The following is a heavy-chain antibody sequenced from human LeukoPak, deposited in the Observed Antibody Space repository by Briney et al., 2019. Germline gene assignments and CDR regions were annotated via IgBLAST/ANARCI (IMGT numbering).Heavy chain of an antibody. Sequence: SETLSLTCTVSGGSISSSSYYWGWIRQPPGKGLEWIGSIYYSGSTYYNPSLKSRVTISVDTSKNQFSLKLSSVTAADTAVYYCARDFGIEYSSSSSYWGQGTLVTVSS. CDR2: IYYSGST. J-gene: IGHJ4*02. D-gene: IGHD6-6*01. CDR3: ARDFGIEYSSSSSY. CDR1: GGSISSSSYY. V-gene: IGHV4-39*07.